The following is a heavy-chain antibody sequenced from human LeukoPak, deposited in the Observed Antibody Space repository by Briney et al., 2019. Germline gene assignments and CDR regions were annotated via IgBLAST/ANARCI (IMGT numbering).Heavy chain of an antibody. J-gene: IGHJ5*02. Sequence: GGSLRLSCAASGFTFSSYAMHWVRQAPGKGLEWVAVISYDGSNKYYADSVKGRFTISRDNSKNTLYLQMNSLRSEDTAVYYCARRLPGPDNWFDPWGQGTLVTVSS. V-gene: IGHV3-30*04. CDR2: ISYDGSNK. CDR1: GFTFSSYA. D-gene: IGHD5-18*01. CDR3: ARRLPGPDNWFDP.